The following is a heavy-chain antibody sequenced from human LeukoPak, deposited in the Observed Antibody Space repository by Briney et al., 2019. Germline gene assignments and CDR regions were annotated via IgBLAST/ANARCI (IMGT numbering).Heavy chain of an antibody. CDR1: GYTFTSYY. CDR2: INPSGGST. V-gene: IGHV1-46*01. Sequence: ASVKVSCKASGYTFTSYYMHWVRQAPGQGLEWMGIINPSGGSTSYAQKFQGRVTITTDESTSTAYMELSSLRSEDTAVYYCARSPPASYYYYMDVWGKGTTVTVSS. D-gene: IGHD1-14*01. J-gene: IGHJ6*03. CDR3: ARSPPASYYYYMDV.